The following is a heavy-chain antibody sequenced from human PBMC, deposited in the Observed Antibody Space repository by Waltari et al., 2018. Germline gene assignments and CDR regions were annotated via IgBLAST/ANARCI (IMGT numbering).Heavy chain of an antibody. Sequence: QVQLQESGPGLVKPSETLSLTCAVSGYSISSGYYWGWIRQPPGKGLEGIGSIYHSGSTYYNPSLKSRVTISVDTSKNQFSLKLSSVTAADTAVYYCARVLRGSTMVVTTFDYWGQGTLVTVSS. CDR2: IYHSGST. V-gene: IGHV4-38-2*01. CDR1: GYSISSGYY. CDR3: ARVLRGSTMVVTTFDY. D-gene: IGHD2-15*01. J-gene: IGHJ4*02.